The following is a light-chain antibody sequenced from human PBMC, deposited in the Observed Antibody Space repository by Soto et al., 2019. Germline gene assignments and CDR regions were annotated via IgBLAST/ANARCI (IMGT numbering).Light chain of an antibody. V-gene: IGKV3D-20*02. CDR2: GAS. CDR1: QSISSSY. Sequence: EIVLTQSPGTLSLSPGERATLSCRASQSISSSYFAWYQQKPGQAPRLLIYGASSRATGIPDRFSGSGSGTDFTLTINSLEPDDFAVYYCQQRSDWPITFGQGTRLEIK. J-gene: IGKJ5*01. CDR3: QQRSDWPIT.